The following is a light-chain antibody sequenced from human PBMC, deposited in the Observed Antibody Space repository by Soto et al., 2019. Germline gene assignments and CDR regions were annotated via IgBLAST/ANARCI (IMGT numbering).Light chain of an antibody. CDR3: VLYMGNFL. CDR1: SGSVSTSHC. Sequence: QTVVTQETSLSVSPGGTVTLTCGLTSGSVSTSHCPSWYQQTPGQAPRTLLYSTSSRSSGVPDRFSGSILGNKAALTITGAQADDESDYYCVLYMGNFLFGGGTKLTVL. J-gene: IGLJ2*01. V-gene: IGLV8-61*01. CDR2: STS.